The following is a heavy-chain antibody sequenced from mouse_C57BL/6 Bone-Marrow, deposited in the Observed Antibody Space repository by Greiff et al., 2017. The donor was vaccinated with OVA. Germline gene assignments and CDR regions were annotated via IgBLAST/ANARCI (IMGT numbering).Heavy chain of an antibody. CDR3: TGGYSNDYAMDY. J-gene: IGHJ4*01. V-gene: IGHV1-15*01. CDR1: GYTFTDYE. Sequence: QVQLQQSGAELVRPGASVTLSCKASGYTFTDYEMHWVKQTPVHGLEWIGAIDPETGGTAYNQKFKGKAILTADKSSSTAYMELRSLTSEDSAVYYWTGGYSNDYAMDYWGQGTSVTVSS. D-gene: IGHD2-5*01. CDR2: IDPETGGT.